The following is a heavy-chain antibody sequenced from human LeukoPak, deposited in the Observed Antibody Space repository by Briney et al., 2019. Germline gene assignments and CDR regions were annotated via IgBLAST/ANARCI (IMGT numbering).Heavy chain of an antibody. CDR2: IYYSGST. V-gene: IGHV4-30-4*01. D-gene: IGHD2-2*02. CDR3: AREIVVVPAAIRGNWFDP. CDR1: GCSINHYY. J-gene: IGHJ5*02. Sequence: SETLSITCTVSGCSINHYYWTWIRQHPGKGLEWIGYIYYSGSTYYNPSLKSRVTISVDTSKNQFSLKLSSVTAADTAVYYCAREIVVVPAAIRGNWFDPWGQGTLVTVSS.